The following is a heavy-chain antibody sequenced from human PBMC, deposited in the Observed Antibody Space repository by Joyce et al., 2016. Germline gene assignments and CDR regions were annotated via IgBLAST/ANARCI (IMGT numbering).Heavy chain of an antibody. V-gene: IGHV1-69*14. J-gene: IGHJ5*02. CDR1: GGTFSSYA. CDR2: IIAIVGTA. Sequence: QVQLVQSGAEVKKPGSSVRVSCKASGGTFSSYAIMWVRQTPGQGLEWMGGIIAIVGTANYAEKFQGRVTITVDRSSSTVYMELNSLTFEDTAIYYRASDVGGYDMERVSIDPWGQGTRVIVSS. D-gene: IGHD5-12*01. CDR3: ASDVGGYDMERVSIDP.